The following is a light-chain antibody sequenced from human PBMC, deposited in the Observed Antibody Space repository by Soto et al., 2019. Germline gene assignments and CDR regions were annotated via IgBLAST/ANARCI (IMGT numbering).Light chain of an antibody. Sequence: QPASVSGSPGQSITISCTGTSSDIGSYNLVSWYQQHPGKAPKLMIYEGSKRPSGVSNRFSGSKSGNTASLTISGLQAEDEADYYCCSYVGSSTWVFGGGTKLTVL. V-gene: IGLV2-23*01. CDR2: EGS. CDR3: CSYVGSSTWV. CDR1: SSDIGSYNL. J-gene: IGLJ3*02.